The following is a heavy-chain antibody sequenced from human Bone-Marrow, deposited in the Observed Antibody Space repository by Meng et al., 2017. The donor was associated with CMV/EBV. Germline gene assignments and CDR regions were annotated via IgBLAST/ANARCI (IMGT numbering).Heavy chain of an antibody. J-gene: IGHJ3*02. D-gene: IGHD3-22*01. CDR2: ISGSGGST. CDR1: GFTFSSYA. V-gene: IGHV3-23*01. Sequence: LSLTCAASGFTFSSYAMSWVRQAPGKGLEWVSAISGSGGSTYYADSVKGRFTISRDNSKNTLYLQMNSLRAEDTAVYYCAKDTIAEYYYDSSGYYLGWAFDIWGQGTMVTVSS. CDR3: AKDTIAEYYYDSSGYYLGWAFDI.